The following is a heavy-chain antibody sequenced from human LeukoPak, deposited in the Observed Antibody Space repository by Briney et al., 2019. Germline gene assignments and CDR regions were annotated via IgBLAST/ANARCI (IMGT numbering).Heavy chain of an antibody. CDR1: GGSISSSSYY. D-gene: IGHD1-1*01. CDR3: ASHHYNMDV. J-gene: IGHJ6*02. V-gene: IGHV4-39*01. Sequence: SETLSLTCTVSGGSISSSSYYWGWIRQPPGKGLEWVGSIYYSGSTHYNPSLKSRVTISVDTSKNQFSLKLSSVTAADTAVYYCASHHYNMDVWGQETTVTVSS. CDR2: IYYSGST.